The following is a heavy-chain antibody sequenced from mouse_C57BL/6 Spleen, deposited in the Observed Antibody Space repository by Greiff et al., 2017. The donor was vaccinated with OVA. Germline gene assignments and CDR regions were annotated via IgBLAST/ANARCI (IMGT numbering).Heavy chain of an antibody. J-gene: IGHJ1*03. CDR2: ISSGSSTI. CDR1: GFTFSDYG. CDR3: ARPPIFDYGSSSWYFDV. V-gene: IGHV5-17*01. D-gene: IGHD1-1*01. Sequence: DVKLVESGGGLVKPGGSLKLSCAASGFTFSDYGMHWVRQAPEKGLEWVAYISSGSSTIYYADTVKGRFTISRDNAKNTLFLQMTSLRSEDTAMYYCARPPIFDYGSSSWYFDVWGTGTTVTVSS.